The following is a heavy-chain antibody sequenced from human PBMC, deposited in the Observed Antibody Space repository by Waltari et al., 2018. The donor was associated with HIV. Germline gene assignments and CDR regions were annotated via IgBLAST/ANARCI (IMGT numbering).Heavy chain of an antibody. V-gene: IGHV3-53*04. Sequence: EVQLVESGGGLVQPGGSLRLSCAASGFSVSSNYIPWVRQAPGKGLEWVSILYSGGTPHYTDSVKGRFTISRHNFNNTLFLQMNSLRVEDTAVYYCATSSNSFARGYAMDVWGQGTSVTVSS. J-gene: IGHJ6*02. D-gene: IGHD2-21*01. CDR2: LYSGGTP. CDR1: GFSVSSNY. CDR3: ATSSNSFARGYAMDV.